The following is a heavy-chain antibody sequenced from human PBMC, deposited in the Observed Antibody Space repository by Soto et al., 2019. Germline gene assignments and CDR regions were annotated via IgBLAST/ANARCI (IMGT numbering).Heavy chain of an antibody. V-gene: IGHV4-39*01. CDR1: GGSISSSSYY. CDR3: ARQGYDFWSGATYYFDY. D-gene: IGHD3-3*01. Sequence: QLQLQESGPGLVKPSETLSLTCTVSGGSISSSSYYWGWIRQPPGKGLEWIGRIYYSGSTYYNPPLKSRVTISVDTSKNQFSLKLSSVTAADTAVYYCARQGYDFWSGATYYFDYWGQGTLVTVSS. J-gene: IGHJ4*02. CDR2: IYYSGST.